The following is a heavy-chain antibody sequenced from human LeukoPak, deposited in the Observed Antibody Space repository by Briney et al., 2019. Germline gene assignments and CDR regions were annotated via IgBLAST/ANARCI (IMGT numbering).Heavy chain of an antibody. CDR1: GGSISSYY. J-gene: IGHJ5*02. CDR3: ARDKLAATFDPSSGWYRWFDP. Sequence: PSETLSLTCTVSGGSISSYYWSWIRQPPGKGLEWIGYIYYSGSTNYNPSLKSRVTISVDTSKNQFSLKLSSVTAADTAVYYCARDKLAATFDPSSGWYRWFDPWGQGTLVTVSS. CDR2: IYYSGST. D-gene: IGHD6-19*01. V-gene: IGHV4-59*01.